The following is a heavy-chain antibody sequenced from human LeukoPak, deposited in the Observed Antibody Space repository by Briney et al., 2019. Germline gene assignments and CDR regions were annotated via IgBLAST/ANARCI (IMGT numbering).Heavy chain of an antibody. CDR2: IIPIFGTA. J-gene: IGHJ4*02. CDR1: GGSFSSYA. Sequence: ASVKVSCKASGGSFSSYAISWVRQAPGQGLEWMGGIIPIFGTANYAQKFQGRVTITADESTSTVYMELSSLRSEDTAVYYCARDVGATEKHFDYWGQGTLVTVSS. CDR3: ARDVGATEKHFDY. V-gene: IGHV1-69*13. D-gene: IGHD1-26*01.